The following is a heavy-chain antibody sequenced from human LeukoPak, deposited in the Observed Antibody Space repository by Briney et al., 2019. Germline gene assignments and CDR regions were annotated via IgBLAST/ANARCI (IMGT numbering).Heavy chain of an antibody. CDR2: IIPIFGTA. D-gene: IGHD2-15*01. V-gene: IGHV1-69*01. J-gene: IGHJ4*02. Sequence: SVKVSCKASGGTFSSYAISWVRQAPGQGLEWMGGIIPIFGTANYAQKFQGRVTITADESTSTAYMELSSLRSEDTAMYYCAKETTVIVVARSFFDYWGLGTLVTVSS. CDR3: AKETTVIVVARSFFDY. CDR1: GGTFSSYA.